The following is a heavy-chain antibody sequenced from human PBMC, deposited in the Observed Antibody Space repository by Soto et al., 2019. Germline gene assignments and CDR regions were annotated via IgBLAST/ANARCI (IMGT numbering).Heavy chain of an antibody. V-gene: IGHV3-33*01. CDR3: ARVAY. J-gene: IGHJ4*02. CDR1: GFTFSNYG. CDR2: KWFFASGGNE. Sequence: GGSLRLSCATSGFTFSNYGIHWVRQAPGKGLEWVAVKWFFASGGNEYYADSVKGRFAISRDNAQNSLFLQMNTLRPEDTAMYYCARVAYWGPGTQVTVSS.